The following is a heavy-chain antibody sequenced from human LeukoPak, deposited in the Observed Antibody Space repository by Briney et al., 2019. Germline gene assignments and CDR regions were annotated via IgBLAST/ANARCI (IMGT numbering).Heavy chain of an antibody. Sequence: ASVKVSCKASGYTFTSYYMHWVRQAPGQGLEWMGLINPTGGSTGYAQKFQGRVTMTRDISTSTDYMELSSLRSEDTAIYYCARDNSVGDNAWWFDPWGQGTLVTVSS. CDR3: ARDNSVGDNAWWFDP. V-gene: IGHV1-46*01. D-gene: IGHD1-26*01. CDR1: GYTFTSYY. CDR2: INPTGGST. J-gene: IGHJ5*02.